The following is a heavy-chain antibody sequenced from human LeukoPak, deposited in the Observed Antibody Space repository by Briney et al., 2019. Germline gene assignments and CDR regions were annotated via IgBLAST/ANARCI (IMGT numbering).Heavy chain of an antibody. D-gene: IGHD6-19*01. J-gene: IGHJ4*02. V-gene: IGHV4-34*01. Sequence: SETLSLTCAVYGGSFSGYYWSWIRQPPGKGLEWIGEINHSGSTNYNPSLKSRVTISVDTSKNQFSLKLSSVTAADTAVYYCVRLASGLIDYWGQGTLVTVSS. CDR1: GGSFSGYY. CDR2: INHSGST. CDR3: VRLASGLIDY.